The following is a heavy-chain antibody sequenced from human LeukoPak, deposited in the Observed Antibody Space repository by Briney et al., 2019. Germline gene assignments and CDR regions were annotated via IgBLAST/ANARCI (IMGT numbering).Heavy chain of an antibody. D-gene: IGHD3/OR15-3a*01. J-gene: IGHJ4*02. CDR3: ARSDDGLDY. Sequence: PGGSLRLSCAASGFTLSSYWMHWVRQAPGKGLVWVSRINSDGSTTTYADSVKGRFTISRDNAKNTLYLEMNSLRAEDTAVYYCARSDDGLDYWGQGTQVTVSS. V-gene: IGHV3-74*01. CDR1: GFTLSSYW. CDR2: INSDGSTT.